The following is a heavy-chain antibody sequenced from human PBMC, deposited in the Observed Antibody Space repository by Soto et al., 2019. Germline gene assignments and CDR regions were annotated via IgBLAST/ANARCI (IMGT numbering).Heavy chain of an antibody. V-gene: IGHV4-59*01. Sequence: PSETLSLTCTVSGGSITGYYWSWIRQPPGKGLEWIGYIYYSGTTNYNPSLRSRLTISVDTPKNQFSLSLTSVTAADTAMYYCERGGASSKWIDPWGQGTLVTVSS. CDR3: ERGGASSKWIDP. J-gene: IGHJ5*02. CDR2: IYYSGTT. D-gene: IGHD6-6*01. CDR1: GGSITGYY.